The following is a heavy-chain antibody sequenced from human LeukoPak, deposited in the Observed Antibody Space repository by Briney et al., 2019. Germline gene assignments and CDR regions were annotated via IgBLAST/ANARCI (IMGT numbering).Heavy chain of an antibody. CDR3: ARGPTVTTHFDY. Sequence: KPSETLSLTCAVYGGSFSGYYWSWIRQPPGKGLEWIGEINHSGSTNYNPSLKSRVTISVDTSKNQFSLKLSSVTAADTAVYYCARGPTVTTHFDYWGQGTLVIVSS. V-gene: IGHV4-34*01. D-gene: IGHD4-17*01. CDR2: INHSGST. CDR1: GGSFSGYY. J-gene: IGHJ4*02.